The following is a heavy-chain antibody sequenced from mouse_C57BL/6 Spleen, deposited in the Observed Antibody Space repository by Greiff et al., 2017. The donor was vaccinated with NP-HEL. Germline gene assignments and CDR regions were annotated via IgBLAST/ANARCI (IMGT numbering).Heavy chain of an antibody. CDR1: GFTFSDYG. V-gene: IGHV5-15*01. CDR3: ARLGRGYFDY. J-gene: IGHJ2*01. Sequence: EVQLVESGGGLVQPGGSLKLSCAASGFTFSDYGMAWVRQAPRKGPEWVAFISNLAYSIYYADTVTGRFTISRENAKNTLYLEMSSLRSEDTAMYYCARLGRGYFDYWGQGTTLTVSS. D-gene: IGHD4-1*01. CDR2: ISNLAYSI.